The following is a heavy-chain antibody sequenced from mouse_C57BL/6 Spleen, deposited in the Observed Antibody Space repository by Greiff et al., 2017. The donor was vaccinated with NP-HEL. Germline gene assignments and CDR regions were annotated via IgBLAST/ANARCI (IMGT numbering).Heavy chain of an antibody. CDR1: GFNIKDDY. CDR2: IDPENGDT. Sequence: VQLQQSGAELVRPGASVKLSCTASGFNIKDDYMHWVKQRPEQGLEWIGWIDPENGDTEYPSKFQGKATITADTSSNTAYLQLSSLTSEDTAVYYCTPGTRFDYWGQGTTLTVSS. CDR3: TPGTRFDY. V-gene: IGHV14-4*01. J-gene: IGHJ2*01. D-gene: IGHD4-1*01.